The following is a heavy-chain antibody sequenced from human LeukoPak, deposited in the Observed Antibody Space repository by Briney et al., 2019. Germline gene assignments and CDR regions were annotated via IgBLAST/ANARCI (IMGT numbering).Heavy chain of an antibody. Sequence: SETLSLTCTVSGGSIRSNYWSWIRQPPGKGLEWIGYIYYSGSTNYNPSLKSRVTISADTSKNQFSLNLTSVSAADTAVYYCALHVRLHGSWFDPWGQGTLVTVSS. CDR1: GGSIRSNY. J-gene: IGHJ5*02. CDR3: ALHVRLHGSWFDP. D-gene: IGHD4-11*01. V-gene: IGHV4-59*08. CDR2: IYYSGST.